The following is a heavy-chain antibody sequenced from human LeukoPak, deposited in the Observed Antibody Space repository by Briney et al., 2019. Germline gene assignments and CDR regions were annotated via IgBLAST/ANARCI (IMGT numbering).Heavy chain of an antibody. J-gene: IGHJ6*02. Sequence: SETLSLTCTVSGGSVSSGSYYWSWIRQPPGKGLEWIGYIYYSGSTNYNPSLKSRVTISVDTSKNQFSLKLSSVTAADTAVYYCARDRGYYDFWSGYHYYYGMDVWGQGTTVTVSS. V-gene: IGHV4-61*01. CDR2: IYYSGST. CDR1: GGSVSSGSYY. CDR3: ARDRGYYDFWSGYHYYYGMDV. D-gene: IGHD3-3*01.